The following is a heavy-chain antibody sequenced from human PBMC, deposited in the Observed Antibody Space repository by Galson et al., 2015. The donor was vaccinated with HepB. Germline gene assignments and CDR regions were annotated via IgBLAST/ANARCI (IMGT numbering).Heavy chain of an antibody. Sequence: SLRLSCAASEFTFSSYAMSWVRQAPGEGLEWVSAISGSGYNTYYADSVKGRFTISRDNSKNTLYLQMHSLRAEDTAVYYCAKEGFWDDLWSGPFLFDYWGQGTLVTVSS. D-gene: IGHD3-3*01. V-gene: IGHV3-23*01. CDR3: AKEGFWDDLWSGPFLFDY. CDR1: EFTFSSYA. CDR2: ISGSGYNT. J-gene: IGHJ4*02.